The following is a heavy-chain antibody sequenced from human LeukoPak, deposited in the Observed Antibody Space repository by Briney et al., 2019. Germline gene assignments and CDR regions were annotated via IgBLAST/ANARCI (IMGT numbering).Heavy chain of an antibody. J-gene: IGHJ5*02. CDR2: ISYDGSNK. Sequence: PGGSLRLSCAASGFTFSSYAMHWVRQAPGKGPEWVAVISYDGSNKYYADSVKGRFTISRDNAKNSLYLQMNSLRAEDTAVYYCAAQGWFDPWGQGTLVTVSS. CDR3: AAQGWFDP. V-gene: IGHV3-30*04. CDR1: GFTFSSYA.